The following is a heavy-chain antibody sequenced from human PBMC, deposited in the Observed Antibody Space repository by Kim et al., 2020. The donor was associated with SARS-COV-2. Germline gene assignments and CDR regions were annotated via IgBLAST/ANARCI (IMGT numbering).Heavy chain of an antibody. V-gene: IGHV1-46*01. D-gene: IGHD3-10*01. Sequence: ASVKVSCKASGYTFTSYYMHWVRQAPGQGLEWMGIINPSGGSTSYAQKFQGRVTMTRDMSTSTVYMELSSLRSEDTAVYYCARDRTGAYLDYWGQGTLVTVSS. J-gene: IGHJ4*02. CDR2: INPSGGST. CDR3: ARDRTGAYLDY. CDR1: GYTFTSYY.